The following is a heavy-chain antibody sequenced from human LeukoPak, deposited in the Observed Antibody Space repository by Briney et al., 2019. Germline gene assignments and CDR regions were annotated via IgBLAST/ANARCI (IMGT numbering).Heavy chain of an antibody. CDR1: GYSFTNYW. J-gene: IGHJ3*02. CDR2: IYPGDSDT. Sequence: GESLKISCKGSGYSFTNYWIGWVRQMPGKGLEWMGIIYPGDSDTRYGPSFQGQVTISADKSISTAYLQSRLKASDTAMYYCARSGSLGTFDIWGQGTMVTVSS. V-gene: IGHV5-51*01. CDR3: ARSGSLGTFDI. D-gene: IGHD1-26*01.